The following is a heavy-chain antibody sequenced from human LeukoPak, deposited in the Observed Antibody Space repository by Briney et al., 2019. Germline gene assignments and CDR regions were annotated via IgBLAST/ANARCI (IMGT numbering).Heavy chain of an antibody. D-gene: IGHD1-26*01. Sequence: GASVKVSCKASGYTFTSYGISWVRQAPGQGLEWMGWISAYNGNTNYAQKLQGRVTMTTDTSTSTAYMELRSLRSDDTAVYYCARIIVGAIAIETYFDYWGQGTLVTVSS. J-gene: IGHJ4*02. CDR2: ISAYNGNT. CDR3: ARIIVGAIAIETYFDY. V-gene: IGHV1-18*01. CDR1: GYTFTSYG.